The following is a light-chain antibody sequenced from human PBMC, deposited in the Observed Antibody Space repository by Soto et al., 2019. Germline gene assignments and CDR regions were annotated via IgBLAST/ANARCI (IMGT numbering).Light chain of an antibody. CDR1: SGHSSYG. V-gene: IGLV4-69*01. CDR2: LYSDGSH. J-gene: IGLJ3*02. Sequence: QSVLTQSPSASASLGASVKLTCTLSSGHSSYGIAWHQQQPEKGPRYLMKLYSDGSHSKGDGIPDRFSGSSSGAERYLTISSLQSEDEADYYCQAWGTDIRVLGGGTKLTVL. CDR3: QAWGTDIRV.